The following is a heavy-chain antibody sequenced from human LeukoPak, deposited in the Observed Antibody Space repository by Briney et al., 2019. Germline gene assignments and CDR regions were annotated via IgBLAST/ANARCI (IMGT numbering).Heavy chain of an antibody. D-gene: IGHD5-24*01. V-gene: IGHV3-49*04. J-gene: IGHJ5*02. CDR1: GFTFRDYA. CDR2: IRSKVYGGTT. Sequence: GGSLRLSCTGFGFTFRDYAVSWVRQAPGKGLECIGFIRSKVYGGTTEYAASVKGRFTISRDDSKSIAYLQMNSLRADDTAVYYCARVKVEMATIGWLDPWGQGTLVTVSS. CDR3: ARVKVEMATIGWLDP.